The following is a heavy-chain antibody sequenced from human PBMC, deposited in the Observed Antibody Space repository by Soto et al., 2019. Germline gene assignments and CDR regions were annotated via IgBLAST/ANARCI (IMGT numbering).Heavy chain of an antibody. CDR2: INHSGST. D-gene: IGHD2-2*01. CDR1: GGSFSGYY. Sequence: QVQLQQWGAGLLKPSETLSLTCAVYGGSFSGYYWSWIRQPPGKGLEWIGEINHSGSTNYNPSLKSRVTISVDTSKHQFSLKLSSVTAADTAVYYCATSPRPDIVVVPAALWFDYWGQGTLVTVSS. CDR3: ATSPRPDIVVVPAALWFDY. J-gene: IGHJ4*02. V-gene: IGHV4-34*01.